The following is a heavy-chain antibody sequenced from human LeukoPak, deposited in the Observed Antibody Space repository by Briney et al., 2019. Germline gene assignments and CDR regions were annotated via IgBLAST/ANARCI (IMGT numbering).Heavy chain of an antibody. CDR2: INHSGST. D-gene: IGHD1-26*01. V-gene: IGHV4-34*01. Sequence: SETLSLTCAVYGGSFGGYYWSWIRQPPGKGLEWIGEINHSGSTNYNPSLKSRVTISVDTSKNQFSLKLSSVTAADTAVYYCASWAPGGLEYWGQGTLVTVSS. CDR1: GGSFGGYY. J-gene: IGHJ4*02. CDR3: ASWAPGGLEY.